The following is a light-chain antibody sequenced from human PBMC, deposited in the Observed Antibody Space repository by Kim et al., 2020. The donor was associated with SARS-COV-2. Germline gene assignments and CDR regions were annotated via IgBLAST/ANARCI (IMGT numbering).Light chain of an antibody. CDR2: EVS. V-gene: IGLV2-8*01. Sequence: GQSITISGTGSSSDIVGDNYVSWYQQHPGKAPKLMIYEVSERPSGVPDRFSGAKSGNTASLTVSGLQAEDEAGYYCSSYAGSNIVVFGGGTQLTVL. CDR1: SSDIVGDNY. J-gene: IGLJ2*01. CDR3: SSYAGSNIVV.